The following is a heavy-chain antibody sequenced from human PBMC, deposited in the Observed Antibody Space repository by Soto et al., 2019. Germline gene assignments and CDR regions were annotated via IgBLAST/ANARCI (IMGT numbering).Heavy chain of an antibody. CDR1: GGSISSGGYS. J-gene: IGHJ6*02. Sequence: PSETLSLTCAVSGGSISSGGYSWTWIRQPPGKGLEWIGYIYHSGSTYYNPSLKSRVTISVDRSKNQFSLKLSSVTAADTAVYYCARVPDVWAQGNTVTVSS. CDR2: IYHSGST. V-gene: IGHV4-30-2*01. CDR3: ARVPDV.